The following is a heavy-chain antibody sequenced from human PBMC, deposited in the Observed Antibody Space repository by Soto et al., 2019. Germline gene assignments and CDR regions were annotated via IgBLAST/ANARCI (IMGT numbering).Heavy chain of an antibody. CDR2: ISYDGSNK. CDR1: GFTFSSYA. Sequence: HPGGSLRLSCAASGFTFSSYAMHWVRQAPGKGLEWVAVISYDGSNKYYADSVKGRFTISRDNSKNTLYLQMNSLRAEDTAVYYCARDHSGSLDYWGQGTLVTVSS. V-gene: IGHV3-30-3*01. D-gene: IGHD1-26*01. CDR3: ARDHSGSLDY. J-gene: IGHJ4*02.